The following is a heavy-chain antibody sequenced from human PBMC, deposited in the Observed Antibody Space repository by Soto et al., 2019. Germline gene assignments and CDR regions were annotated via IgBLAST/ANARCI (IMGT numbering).Heavy chain of an antibody. D-gene: IGHD5-18*01. J-gene: IGHJ6*02. Sequence: GESLKISCKGFGYRFTSYWIGWVRQMPGKGLEWMGIINPYDSDTRYSPSFQGHVTISADKSISTAYLQWSSLKASDTAMYYCARTSMQSRGYSYGHGGMDVWGQGTTVTVSS. CDR3: ARTSMQSRGYSYGHGGMDV. CDR1: GYRFTSYW. CDR2: INPYDSDT. V-gene: IGHV5-51*01.